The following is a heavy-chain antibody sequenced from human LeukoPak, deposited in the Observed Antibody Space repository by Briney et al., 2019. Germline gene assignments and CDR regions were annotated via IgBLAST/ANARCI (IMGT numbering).Heavy chain of an antibody. CDR2: INPNSGGT. Sequence: EASVKVSCKASGYTFTGYYMHWVRQAPGQGLEWMGWINPNSGGTNYAQKFQGRVTMTRDTSISTAYMELSRLRSDDTAVYYCARGPYYDSSGLWYFDLWGRGTLVTVSS. CDR3: ARGPYYDSSGLWYFDL. V-gene: IGHV1-2*02. CDR1: GYTFTGYY. D-gene: IGHD3-22*01. J-gene: IGHJ2*01.